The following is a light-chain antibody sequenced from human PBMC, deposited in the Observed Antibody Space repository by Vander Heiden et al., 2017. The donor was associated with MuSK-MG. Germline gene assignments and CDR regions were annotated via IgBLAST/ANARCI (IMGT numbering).Light chain of an antibody. CDR1: QSISSW. CDR3: QQYNSYSLT. CDR2: KAS. V-gene: IGKV1-5*03. J-gene: IGKJ4*01. Sequence: DTQMTQSPSTLSASVGDRVTITCRASQSISSWLAWYQQKPGKAPKLLIYKASSLESGVPSRFSGSGSGTEFTLTISSLQPDDLATYDCQQYNSYSLTFGGGTKVEIK.